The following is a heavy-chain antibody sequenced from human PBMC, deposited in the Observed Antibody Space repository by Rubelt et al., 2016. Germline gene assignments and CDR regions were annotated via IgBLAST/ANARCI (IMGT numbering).Heavy chain of an antibody. CDR1: GFTFSNND. CDR2: IISDGIRK. CDR3: AKDSTFDY. V-gene: IGHV3-30*18. J-gene: IGHJ4*02. D-gene: IGHD2-2*01. Sequence: QVQLVESGGGVVQPGRSLRLSCAASGFTFSNNDMHWVRQAPGKGLEWLSIIISDGIRKYYADSVKGRFTVSRDNSKNTQYLQRESLRAEDTAVYYCAKDSTFDYWGQGTLVTVSS.